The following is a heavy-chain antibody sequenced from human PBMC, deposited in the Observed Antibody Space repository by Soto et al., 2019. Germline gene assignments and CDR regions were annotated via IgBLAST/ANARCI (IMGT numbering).Heavy chain of an antibody. V-gene: IGHV3-23*01. CDR1: EFTFSNYA. Sequence: EVQLLESGGGLVQPGGSLRLSCAASEFTFSNYAMTWVRQAPGKGLEWVSAISGRAGDTYYADSVEGRFTISRDNSKNTLDLQMNSLRAEDTAVYYCAKGGGITVTTNWYFDLWGRGTLVTVSS. CDR2: ISGRAGDT. D-gene: IGHD4-17*01. CDR3: AKGGGITVTTNWYFDL. J-gene: IGHJ2*01.